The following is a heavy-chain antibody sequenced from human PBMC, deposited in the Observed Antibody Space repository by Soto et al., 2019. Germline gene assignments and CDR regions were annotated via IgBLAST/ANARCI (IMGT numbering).Heavy chain of an antibody. CDR1: GFTFSSYG. CDR3: AREVGYGDYGDWFDP. V-gene: IGHV3-33*01. J-gene: IGHJ5*02. Sequence: QVQLVESGGGVVQPGRSLRLSCAASGFTFSSYGMHWVRQAPGKGLEWVAVIWYDGSNKYYADSVKGRFTISRDNSKNTLYLQMNSLRAEDTAVYYCAREVGYGDYGDWFDPWGQGTPVTVSS. CDR2: IWYDGSNK. D-gene: IGHD4-17*01.